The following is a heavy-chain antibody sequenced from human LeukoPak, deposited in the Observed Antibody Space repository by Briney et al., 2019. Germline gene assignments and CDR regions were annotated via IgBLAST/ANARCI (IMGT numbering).Heavy chain of an antibody. V-gene: IGHV3-7*01. D-gene: IGHD2-15*01. CDR2: IKQDGSEK. Sequence: PGGSLRLSCAASGFTFSSYWMSWVRQAPGKGLEWVANIKQDGSEKYYADSVKGRFTISRDNSENTLYLQMNSLRAEDTAVYYCARIRVVVAALDAFDIWGQGTMVTVSS. CDR3: ARIRVVVAALDAFDI. CDR1: GFTFSSYW. J-gene: IGHJ3*02.